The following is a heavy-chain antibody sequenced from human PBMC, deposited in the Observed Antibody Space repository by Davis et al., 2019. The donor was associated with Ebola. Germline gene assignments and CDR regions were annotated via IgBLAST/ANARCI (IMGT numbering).Heavy chain of an antibody. J-gene: IGHJ5*02. CDR1: GFTFINAW. CDR2: ISSSGSTI. D-gene: IGHD2-2*02. V-gene: IGHV3-11*01. Sequence: GGSLRLSCAASGFTFINAWMNWVRQSPGKGLEWVSYISSSGSTIYYADSVKGRFTISRDNAKNSLYLQINSLRAEDTAVYYCARDGAPAAIVMVNWFDPWGQGTLVTVSS. CDR3: ARDGAPAAIVMVNWFDP.